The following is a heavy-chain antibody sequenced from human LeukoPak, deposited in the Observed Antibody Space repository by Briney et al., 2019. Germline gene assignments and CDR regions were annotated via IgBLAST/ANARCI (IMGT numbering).Heavy chain of an antibody. Sequence: PSQTLSLTCTVSGGSISSGGYYWSWLRQHPGKGLEWIGYIYYSGSTYYNPSLKSRVTISVDTSKNQFSLKLSSVTAADTAVYYCARSIAAAGAFDYWGQGTLVTVSS. CDR2: IYYSGST. CDR1: GGSISSGGYY. D-gene: IGHD6-13*01. V-gene: IGHV4-31*03. CDR3: ARSIAAAGAFDY. J-gene: IGHJ4*02.